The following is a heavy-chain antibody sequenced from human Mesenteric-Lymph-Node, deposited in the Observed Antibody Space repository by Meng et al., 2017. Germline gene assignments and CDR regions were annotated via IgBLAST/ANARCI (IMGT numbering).Heavy chain of an antibody. V-gene: IGHV3-7*01. CDR1: GFTFSSYW. CDR2: IKQDGSEK. CDR3: AREAPGSGPAFDI. J-gene: IGHJ3*02. Sequence: ESLKISFAASGFTFSSYWMSWVRQAPGKGLEWVANIKQDGSEKYYVDSVKARFTISRDNAKNSLYLQVNSLSAADPAVYYCAREAPGSGPAFDIWGQGTKVTVSS. D-gene: IGHD7-27*01.